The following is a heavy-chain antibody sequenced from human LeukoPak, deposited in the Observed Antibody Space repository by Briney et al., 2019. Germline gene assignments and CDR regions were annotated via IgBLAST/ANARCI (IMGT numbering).Heavy chain of an antibody. CDR3: ARGRSIAILRGVAISDGFDI. CDR2: IATSSDYI. Sequence: PGGSLRLSCAASGFTFSTYSMNWVRQAPGKGREWVSSIATSSDYIFYAGSLKRRFTISRDYPKKSLYLHMNSLRPDDTAVYYCARGRSIAILRGVAISDGFDIWGQGTKVTVS. V-gene: IGHV3-21*03. J-gene: IGHJ3*02. D-gene: IGHD3-10*01. CDR1: GFTFSTYS.